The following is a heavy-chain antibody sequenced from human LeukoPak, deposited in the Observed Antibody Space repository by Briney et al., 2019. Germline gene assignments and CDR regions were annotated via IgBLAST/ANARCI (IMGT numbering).Heavy chain of an antibody. CDR1: GGSFSGYY. V-gene: IGHV4-34*01. CDR2: INRSGST. J-gene: IGHJ6*03. Sequence: PSETLSLTCAVYGGSFSGYYWSWIRQPPGKGLEWIAEINRSGSTNYNPSLKSRVTISVDTSKNQFSLKLSSVTAADTAVYYCARRGYSYYYYMDVWGKGTTVTVSS. CDR3: ARRGYSYYYYMDV.